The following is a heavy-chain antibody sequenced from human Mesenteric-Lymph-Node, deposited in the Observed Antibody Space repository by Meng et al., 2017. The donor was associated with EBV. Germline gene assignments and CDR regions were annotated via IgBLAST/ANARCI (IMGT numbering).Heavy chain of an antibody. Sequence: QITLKESGPTLATPXQALTLPCTFSGFSLSTNGVGVGWIRQPPGKALEWLALIYWDDDKRYSPSLKNRLTITKATSINQLVLTMTNMDPADTATYYCAHKVDSGWFDPWGQGTLVTVSS. CDR2: IYWDDDK. J-gene: IGHJ5*02. D-gene: IGHD3-3*01. CDR1: GFSLSTNGVG. CDR3: AHKVDSGWFDP. V-gene: IGHV2-5*02.